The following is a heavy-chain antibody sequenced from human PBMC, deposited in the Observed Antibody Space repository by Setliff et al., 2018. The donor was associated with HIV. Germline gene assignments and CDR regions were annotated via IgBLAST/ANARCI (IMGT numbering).Heavy chain of an antibody. CDR2: IKSNSDGGTT. V-gene: IGHV3-15*01. CDR3: TTGPESSYGYRKDY. J-gene: IGHJ4*02. CDR1: GFIFSDAW. D-gene: IGHD5-18*01. Sequence: PGGSLRLSCAASGFIFSDAWMSWARQAPGKGLEWVGRIKSNSDGGTTDYAAPVKGRFTISRDDSKNTLYLQMNSLKTEDTAVYYCTTGPESSYGYRKDYWGQGTLVTVSS.